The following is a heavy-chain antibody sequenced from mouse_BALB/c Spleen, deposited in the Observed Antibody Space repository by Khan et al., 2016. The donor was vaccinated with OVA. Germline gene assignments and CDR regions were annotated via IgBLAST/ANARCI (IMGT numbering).Heavy chain of an antibody. J-gene: IGHJ3*01. Sequence: EVELVESGGDLVKPEGSLKLSCAASGFTFSTYGMSWVHQTPDKRLEWVATISSGGSYTYYPDNVQGRFTISRDNAKNTLYLQMSSLKSEDTAMFYCARLAYYYDSEGFAYWGQGTLVTVSA. D-gene: IGHD1-1*01. CDR3: ARLAYYYDSEGFAY. CDR1: GFTFSTYG. CDR2: ISSGGSYT. V-gene: IGHV5-6*01.